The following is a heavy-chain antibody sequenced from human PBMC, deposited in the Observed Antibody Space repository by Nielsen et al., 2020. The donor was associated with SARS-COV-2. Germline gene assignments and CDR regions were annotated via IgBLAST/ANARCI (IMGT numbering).Heavy chain of an antibody. CDR3: ARAKTTRVTIFGAVTPGAFDI. Sequence: GGSLRLSCAASGFTFSDYYMSWIRQAPGKGLEWVSYISSSGSTIYYADSVKGRFTISRDNAKNSLYLQMNSLRAEDTAVYYCARAKTTRVTIFGAVTPGAFDIWGQGTMVTVSS. CDR1: GFTFSDYY. V-gene: IGHV3-11*01. CDR2: ISSSGSTI. J-gene: IGHJ3*02. D-gene: IGHD3-3*01.